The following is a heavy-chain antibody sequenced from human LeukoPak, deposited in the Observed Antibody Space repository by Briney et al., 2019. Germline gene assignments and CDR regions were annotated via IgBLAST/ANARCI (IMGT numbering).Heavy chain of an antibody. CDR3: ARDLGVMVRDFNI. CDR2: IYYSGST. J-gene: IGHJ3*02. V-gene: IGHV4-59*01. D-gene: IGHD3-10*01. Sequence: SETLSLTCTVSGGSISSYYWSWVRQPPGKRLEWIGYIYYSGSTNYNPSLKSRVTISVDTSKNQISLKLSSVTAADTAVYYCARDLGVMVRDFNIWGQGTMVTVSS. CDR1: GGSISSYY.